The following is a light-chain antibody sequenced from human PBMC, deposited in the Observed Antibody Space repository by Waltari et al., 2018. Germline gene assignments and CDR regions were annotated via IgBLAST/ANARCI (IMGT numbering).Light chain of an antibody. CDR1: TSNIGNNY. Sequence: QSVLTQPPSVSAAPGQKVTISCSGSTSNIGNNYVSWYQQLPGAAPKVFIYETEKRPSGIPDRLSGSKSGTSASLGITGRQTGDEAAYYCGTWDNNLSALVFGGGTRLTVL. CDR3: GTWDNNLSALV. CDR2: ETE. J-gene: IGLJ2*01. V-gene: IGLV1-51*02.